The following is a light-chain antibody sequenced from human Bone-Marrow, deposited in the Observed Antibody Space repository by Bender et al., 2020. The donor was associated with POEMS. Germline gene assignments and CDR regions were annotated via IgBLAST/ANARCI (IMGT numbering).Light chain of an antibody. Sequence: QSALTQPASVSGSPGQSITISCTGASSDVGAYNLVSWYQQHPGKAPKLLIYDVSNRPSGVSNRFSGSKSGNTASLTISGLQAEDEADYYCCSYAGSSTWVFGGGTKVTVL. J-gene: IGLJ3*02. V-gene: IGLV2-23*02. CDR1: SSDVGAYNL. CDR3: CSYAGSSTWV. CDR2: DVS.